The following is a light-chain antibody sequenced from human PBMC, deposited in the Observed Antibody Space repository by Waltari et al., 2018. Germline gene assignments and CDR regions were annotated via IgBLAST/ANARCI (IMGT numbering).Light chain of an antibody. CDR3: QQTYTLPPWT. Sequence: DIQMTQSPSSLSASVGDRVTITCRTSQTISSYVNLYQQKPGKAHEALIFAASSLQRWVPSRFSGSGSGTEFTLTITSLQPEDFATYYCQQTYTLPPWTFGQGTKVEFK. CDR1: QTISSY. J-gene: IGKJ1*01. CDR2: AAS. V-gene: IGKV1-39*01.